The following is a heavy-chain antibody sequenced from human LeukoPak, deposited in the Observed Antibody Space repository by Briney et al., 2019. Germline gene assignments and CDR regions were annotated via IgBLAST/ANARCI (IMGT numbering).Heavy chain of an antibody. V-gene: IGHV1-2*02. CDR2: INPNSGGT. J-gene: IGHJ4*02. Sequence: GASVKVSCNASGYTFTGYYMHWVRQAPGRGLEWMGWINPNSGGTNYAQKFQGRVTMTRDTSISTAYMELSRLRSDDTAVYYCARSVYFDWLSLNWGQGTLVTVSS. CDR3: ARSVYFDWLSLN. CDR1: GYTFTGYY. D-gene: IGHD3-9*01.